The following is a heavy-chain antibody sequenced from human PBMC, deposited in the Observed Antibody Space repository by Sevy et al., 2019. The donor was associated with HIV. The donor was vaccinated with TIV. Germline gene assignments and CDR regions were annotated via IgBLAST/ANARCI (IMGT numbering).Heavy chain of an antibody. Sequence: GGSLRLSCAASGFIFSSYGMYWVRQAPGKGLEWVAVVSYDGSNKYYADSVKGRFTISRDNSKNTLYLQMNSLRAEDTAGYYCAKDRNDYVWGSYRLGDWGQGTLVTVSS. J-gene: IGHJ4*02. V-gene: IGHV3-30*18. D-gene: IGHD3-16*02. CDR1: GFIFSSYG. CDR3: AKDRNDYVWGSYRLGD. CDR2: VSYDGSNK.